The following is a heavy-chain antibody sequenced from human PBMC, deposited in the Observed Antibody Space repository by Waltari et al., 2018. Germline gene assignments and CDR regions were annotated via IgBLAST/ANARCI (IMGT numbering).Heavy chain of an antibody. D-gene: IGHD3-9*01. CDR2: ISPYNFKT. Sequence: QVHLVQSGGEVKKPGASVKVSCKASGYAFTSYGISWVRQVPGQGLEWMGWISPYNFKTNYAQKCQGRVTMTTDTSTSTSCMELTSLRSDDTALYYCARGDDILTEYHKGLDYWGQGSLVTVSS. V-gene: IGHV1-18*01. J-gene: IGHJ4*02. CDR1: GYAFTSYG. CDR3: ARGDDILTEYHKGLDY.